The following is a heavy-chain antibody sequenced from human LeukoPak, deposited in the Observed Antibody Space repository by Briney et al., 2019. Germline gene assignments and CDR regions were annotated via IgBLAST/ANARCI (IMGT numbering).Heavy chain of an antibody. Sequence: PSQTLSLTCTVSGGSISSGGYYWSWIRQPAGKGLEWIGHIYASGSNDYNPSLKSRVTMSLDMAKNQFSLRLTSVTAADTAVYFCARMVPAGTHNYWGQGLLVTVSS. D-gene: IGHD2-2*01. CDR3: ARMVPAGTHNY. J-gene: IGHJ4*02. CDR1: GGSISSGGYY. V-gene: IGHV4-61*09. CDR2: IYASGSN.